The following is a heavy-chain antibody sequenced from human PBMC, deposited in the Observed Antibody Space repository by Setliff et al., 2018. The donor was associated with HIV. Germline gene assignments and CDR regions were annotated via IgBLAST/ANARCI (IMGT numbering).Heavy chain of an antibody. V-gene: IGHV3-23*01. CDR2: ISGSGIST. Sequence: GSLRLSCAASGFTFSSHAMTWVRQAPGQGLEWVSIISGSGISTYYADSVKGRFTISRDNSKNTLYLQMNSLRSEDTAVYYCARDFGGYCSSMSCPGLFDPWGQGTLVTVSS. D-gene: IGHD2-2*01. CDR3: ARDFGGYCSSMSCPGLFDP. J-gene: IGHJ5*02. CDR1: GFTFSSHA.